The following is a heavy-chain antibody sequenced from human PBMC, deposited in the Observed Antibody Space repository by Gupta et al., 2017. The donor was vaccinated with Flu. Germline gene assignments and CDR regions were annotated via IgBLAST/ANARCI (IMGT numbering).Heavy chain of an antibody. J-gene: IGHJ6*02. CDR2: IEWDDNK. CDR1: GFSLNTRGMC. CDR3: ARIRLEGVDLSYHGMDV. V-gene: IGHV2-70*18. D-gene: IGHD1-26*01. Sequence: QVTLRESGPALVEPTQTLTLTCSFSGFSLNTRGMCVSWVRQAPGKAPEWLAVIEWDDNKSYRPSLRARLTVSKDTSKDQVILRMTNMDAVDTATYYCARIRLEGVDLSYHGMDVWGHGTAVTVSS.